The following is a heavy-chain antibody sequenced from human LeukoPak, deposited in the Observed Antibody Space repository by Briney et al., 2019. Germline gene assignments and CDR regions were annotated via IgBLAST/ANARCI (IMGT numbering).Heavy chain of an antibody. V-gene: IGHV1-2*02. CDR2: INPNSGGT. D-gene: IGHD3-22*01. Sequence: ASVKVSCKASGYTFTGYYMHWVRQAPGQGLEWMGWINPNSGGTNYAQKFQGRVTMTRDTSISTAYMELSSLRSEDTAVYYCARDRVWGYYDSSGYDHFDYWGQGTLVTVSS. CDR3: ARDRVWGYYDSSGYDHFDY. J-gene: IGHJ4*02. CDR1: GYTFTGYY.